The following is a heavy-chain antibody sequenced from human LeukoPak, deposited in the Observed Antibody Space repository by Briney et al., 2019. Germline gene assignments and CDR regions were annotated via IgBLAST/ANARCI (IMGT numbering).Heavy chain of an antibody. CDR3: ARTDSSGYHDYYYYGMDV. V-gene: IGHV1-69*13. D-gene: IGHD3-22*01. CDR1: GGTFSSYA. CDR2: ITPIFGTA. Sequence: SVKVSCKASGGTFSSYAISWVRQAPGQGLEWMGGITPIFGTANYAQKFQGRVTITADESTSTAYMELSSLRSEDTAVYYCARTDSSGYHDYYYYGMDVWGQGTTVTVSS. J-gene: IGHJ6*02.